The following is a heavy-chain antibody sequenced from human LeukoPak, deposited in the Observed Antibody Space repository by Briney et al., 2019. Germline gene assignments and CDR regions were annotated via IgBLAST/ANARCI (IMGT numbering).Heavy chain of an antibody. D-gene: IGHD3-22*01. CDR2: IKQDGSEK. Sequence: GGSLRLSCAASGFTFSSYWMNWVRQAPGKGLEWVANIKQDGSEKYYADSVKGRFTISRDNAKNSLYLQMNSLRAEDTAVYYCTRVSSRDYDSSSYSLPLYFDYWGQRTLGTVSS. CDR3: TRVSSRDYDSSSYSLPLYFDY. J-gene: IGHJ4*02. V-gene: IGHV3-7*01. CDR1: GFTFSSYW.